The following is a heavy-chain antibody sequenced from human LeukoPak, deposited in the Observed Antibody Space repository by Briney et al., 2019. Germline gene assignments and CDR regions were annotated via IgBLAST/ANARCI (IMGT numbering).Heavy chain of an antibody. CDR3: ARESGRSGSFGGYFDY. V-gene: IGHV1-46*01. CDR1: GYTFTSYF. J-gene: IGHJ4*02. CDR2: INPSGGST. D-gene: IGHD2-15*01. Sequence: ASVKVSCKASGYTFTSYFMHWVRQAPGQGLEWMGIINPSGGSTSYAQKFQGRVTMTRDTSTSTVYMELSSLRSKDTAVYYCARESGRSGSFGGYFDYWGQGSLVTVSS.